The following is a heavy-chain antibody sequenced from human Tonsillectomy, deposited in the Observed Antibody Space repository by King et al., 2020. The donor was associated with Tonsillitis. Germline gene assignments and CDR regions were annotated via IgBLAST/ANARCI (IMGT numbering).Heavy chain of an antibody. CDR3: ARTYYYDSSGFVPGY. CDR1: GFTFSSYG. Sequence: VQLVESGGGVVQPGRSLRRSCAASGFTFSSYGMHWVRQAPGKGLEGVAVIWDDGSNKYFADSVKGRFTISRDNSKNTLYLQMNSLRAEDTAVYYCARTYYYDSSGFVPGYWGQGTLVTVSS. CDR2: IWDDGSNK. V-gene: IGHV3-33*01. J-gene: IGHJ4*02. D-gene: IGHD3-22*01.